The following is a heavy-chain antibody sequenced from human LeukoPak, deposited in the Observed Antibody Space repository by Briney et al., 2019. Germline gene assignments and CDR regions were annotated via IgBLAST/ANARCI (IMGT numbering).Heavy chain of an antibody. CDR2: ISGSTSYR. CDR1: GFMFSRYG. D-gene: IGHD3-3*01. CDR3: AKNRYDFWSGLNNWFDP. Sequence: GGSLRLSCAASGFMFSRYGMNWVRHVPGKGLEWLSSISGSTSYRYYADSVKGRFTVSRDNAKNSVYLQLKNVRAEDTAVYYCAKNRYDFWSGLNNWFDPWGQGTLVTVSS. V-gene: IGHV3-21*04. J-gene: IGHJ5*02.